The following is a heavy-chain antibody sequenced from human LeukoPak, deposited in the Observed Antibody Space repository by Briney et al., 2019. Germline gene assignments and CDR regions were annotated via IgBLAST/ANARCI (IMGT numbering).Heavy chain of an antibody. CDR3: ARGGGSSDY. J-gene: IGHJ4*02. Sequence: ASVKVSCKASGYTFPSYFMHWVRQAPGQGLEWMGIINPTGGSTTYAQKFQGRVTMTRDTSTSTVYMELSSLRSDDTAVYYCARGGGSSDYWGQGTLVTVSS. D-gene: IGHD1-26*01. CDR2: INPTGGST. CDR1: GYTFPSYF. V-gene: IGHV1-46*01.